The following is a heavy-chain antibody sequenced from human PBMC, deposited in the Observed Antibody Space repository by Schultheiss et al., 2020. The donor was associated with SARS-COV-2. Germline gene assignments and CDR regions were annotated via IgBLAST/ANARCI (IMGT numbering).Heavy chain of an antibody. D-gene: IGHD2-15*01. Sequence: GESLKISCAASGFTFSDYYMSWIRQAPGKGLEWVSYISSSSSYIYYADSVKGRFTISRDNAKNSLYLQMNSLKTEDTAVYYCARGLGLVVVAAKELDPWGQGTLVTVSS. CDR3: ARGLGLVVVAAKELDP. J-gene: IGHJ5*02. CDR1: GFTFSDYY. CDR2: ISSSSSYI. V-gene: IGHV3-11*05.